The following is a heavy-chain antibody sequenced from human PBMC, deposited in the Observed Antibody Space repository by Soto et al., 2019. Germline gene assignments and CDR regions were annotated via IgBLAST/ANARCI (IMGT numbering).Heavy chain of an antibody. CDR2: IWYDGSNK. CDR3: ASPVGISTSSPWLGMDV. V-gene: IGHV3-33*01. J-gene: IGHJ6*02. CDR1: GFTFSSYV. Sequence: GGSLRLSCAASGFTFSSYVMHWVRQAPGKGLEWVAVIWYDGSNKYYADSVKGRFTISRDNSKNTLYLQMNSLRAEDTAVYYCASPVGISTSSPWLGMDVWGQGTTVTVSS. D-gene: IGHD2-2*01.